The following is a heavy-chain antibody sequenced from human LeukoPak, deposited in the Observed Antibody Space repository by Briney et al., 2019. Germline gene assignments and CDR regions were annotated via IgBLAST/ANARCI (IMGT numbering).Heavy chain of an antibody. CDR3: AVGRSYGGNSDAGGPTDY. CDR1: GGSISSYY. CDR2: IYNSGST. D-gene: IGHD4-23*01. J-gene: IGHJ4*02. V-gene: IGHV4-59*12. Sequence: SETLSLTCTVSGGSISSYYWSWIRQPPGKGLEWIGYIYNSGSTNYNPSLKSRVTISVDTSKNQFSLKLSSVTAADTAMYYCAVGRSYGGNSDAGGPTDYWGQGTLVTVSS.